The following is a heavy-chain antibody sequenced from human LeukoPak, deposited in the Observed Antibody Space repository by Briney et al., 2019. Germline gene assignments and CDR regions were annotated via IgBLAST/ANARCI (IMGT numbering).Heavy chain of an antibody. CDR3: ARLYCSSTSCFDY. J-gene: IGHJ4*02. CDR2: IIPIFGIA. D-gene: IGHD2-2*01. CDR1: GGTFSSYA. V-gene: IGHV1-69*04. Sequence: SVKGSCKASGGTFSSYAISWVRQAPGQGLEWMGRIIPIFGIANYAQKFQGRVTITADKSTSTAYMELSSLRSEDTAVYYCARLYCSSTSCFDYWGQGTLVTVSS.